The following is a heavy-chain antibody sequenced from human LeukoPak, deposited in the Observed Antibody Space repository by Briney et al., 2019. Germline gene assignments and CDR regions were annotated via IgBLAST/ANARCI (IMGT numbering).Heavy chain of an antibody. D-gene: IGHD5-12*01. CDR3: ARGPSGYHNT. CDR2: IRYDGNNK. CDR1: GFTFSSYG. V-gene: IGHV3-30*02. J-gene: IGHJ4*02. Sequence: GGSLRLSCAASGFTFSSYGMHWVRQGPGKGLEWVAFIRYDGNNKYYADSVKGRFTISRDNSKNTLSLQMNSLRAEDTAVYYCARGPSGYHNTGGQGTLVTVSS.